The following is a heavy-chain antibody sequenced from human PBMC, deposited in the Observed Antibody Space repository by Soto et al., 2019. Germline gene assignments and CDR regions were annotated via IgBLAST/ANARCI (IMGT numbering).Heavy chain of an antibody. Sequence: GGSLRLSCAASGFTFSSSAMTWVRQTPGKGLEWVSSIDSTFAAYYSDSLKGHFTISRDNSKNTVYLQMNSLRADDTAVYYCAKDQWQLMYWGRGTLVTVSS. V-gene: IGHV3-23*05. J-gene: IGHJ4*01. CDR1: GFTFSSSA. CDR3: AKDQWQLMY. D-gene: IGHD6-19*01. CDR2: IDSTFAA.